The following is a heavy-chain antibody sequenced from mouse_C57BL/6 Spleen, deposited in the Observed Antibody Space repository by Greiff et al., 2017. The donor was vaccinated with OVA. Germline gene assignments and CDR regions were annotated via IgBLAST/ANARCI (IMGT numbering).Heavy chain of an antibody. Sequence: EVMLVESGGGLVKPGGSLKLSCAASGFTFSDYGMHWVRQAPEKGLEWVAYISSGSSTIYSADTVKGRFTISRDNAKNTLFLHMTSLRSEDTAMYYCARGSFFDYWGQGTTLTVSS. D-gene: IGHD1-1*01. V-gene: IGHV5-17*01. J-gene: IGHJ2*01. CDR2: ISSGSSTI. CDR3: ARGSFFDY. CDR1: GFTFSDYG.